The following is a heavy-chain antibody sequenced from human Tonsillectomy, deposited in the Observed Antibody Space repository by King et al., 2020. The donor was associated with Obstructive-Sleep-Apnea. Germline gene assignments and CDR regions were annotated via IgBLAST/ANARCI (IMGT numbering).Heavy chain of an antibody. CDR1: GGSISGYY. J-gene: IGHJ2*01. Sequence: QLKESGPELVKPSETLSLTCTVSGGSISGYYWNWIRQPPGKGLEWIGYIYYSGSTNYNPSLKSRVTISVDTSKNQFSLKLSSVTAADTAVYYFATLRATQYRAPYWYFFLWGRGTLVTVSS. CDR3: ATLRATQYRAPYWYFFL. V-gene: IGHV4-59*08. CDR2: IYYSGST. D-gene: IGHD5-18*01.